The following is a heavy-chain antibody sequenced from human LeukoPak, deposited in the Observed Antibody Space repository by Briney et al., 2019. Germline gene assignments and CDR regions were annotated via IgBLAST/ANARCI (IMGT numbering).Heavy chain of an antibody. D-gene: IGHD2-15*01. V-gene: IGHV5-51*01. Sequence: GESLKISCKGSGYSFTSYWIGWVRQMPGKGLEWLGIIYPGDSDTRYSPSFQGQVTISADKSISTAYLQWSSLKASDTAMYYCAIPSGYCSGGSCYEDGFDYWGQGTLVTVSS. CDR2: IYPGDSDT. CDR3: AIPSGYCSGGSCYEDGFDY. CDR1: GYSFTSYW. J-gene: IGHJ4*02.